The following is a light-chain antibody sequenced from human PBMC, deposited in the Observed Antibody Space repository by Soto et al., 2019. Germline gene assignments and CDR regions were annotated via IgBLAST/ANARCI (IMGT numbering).Light chain of an antibody. CDR2: DVS. Sequence: AIQLTQAPSSLSASVGDGVTLTCRASQGISSALAWYQHTPGSPPKLLIYDVSSLESGVPSRCSGHGSGTEFTLTITSLQPEDFATYYCQHVNGSPLLTFGGVTKVE. J-gene: IGKJ4*01. CDR3: QHVNGSPLLT. CDR1: QGISSA. V-gene: IGKV1-13*02.